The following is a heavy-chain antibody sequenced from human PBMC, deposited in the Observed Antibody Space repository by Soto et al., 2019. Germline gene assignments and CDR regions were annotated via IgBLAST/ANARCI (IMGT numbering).Heavy chain of an antibody. CDR2: IIPIFGTT. Sequence: QVQLVQSGAEVRKPGSSVKVSCKASGGTFSSYTISWVRQAPGQGLQWMGGIIPIFGTTNYAQKFQGRVTFTSDEATSTAYMDLSSLRSEDTAVYYCARNISYPPLFSGFDYWGQGTPVTVSS. D-gene: IGHD3-10*02. J-gene: IGHJ4*02. CDR3: ARNISYPPLFSGFDY. V-gene: IGHV1-69*01. CDR1: GGTFSSYT.